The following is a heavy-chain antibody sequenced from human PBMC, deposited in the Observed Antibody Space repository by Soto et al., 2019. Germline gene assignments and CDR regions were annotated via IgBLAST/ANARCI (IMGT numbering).Heavy chain of an antibody. D-gene: IGHD3-10*01. CDR2: VIPIFGLT. CDR1: GGSFSKNA. J-gene: IGHJ6*02. Sequence: QVQLVQSGAEVRKPGSSVRVSCKPSGGSFSKNAINWVRQAPGQGLEWMGVVIPIFGLTNYAAEFQGRVSIIADDSRSATFMDRSRLTPGDTAMYYCATSEVSGSRNFYFYHYYDMDVWGLGTAVTVSS. CDR3: ATSEVSGSRNFYFYHYYDMDV. V-gene: IGHV1-69*01.